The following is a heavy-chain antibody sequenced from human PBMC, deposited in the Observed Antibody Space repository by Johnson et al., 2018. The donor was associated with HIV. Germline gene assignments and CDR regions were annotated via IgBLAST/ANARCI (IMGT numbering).Heavy chain of an antibody. CDR3: AKESKWESRTPHAFDL. D-gene: IGHD1-26*01. CDR1: GFTFSSYW. V-gene: IGHV3-7*01. Sequence: VQLVESGGGLVQPGGSLRLSCAASGFTFSSYWMSWVRQAPGKGLEWVANIKLYGSEKYYVDSVRGRFTISRDNAKNSLYLQMNSLRAEDTAVYYCAKESKWESRTPHAFDLWGQGTMVTVSS. CDR2: IKLYGSEK. J-gene: IGHJ3*01.